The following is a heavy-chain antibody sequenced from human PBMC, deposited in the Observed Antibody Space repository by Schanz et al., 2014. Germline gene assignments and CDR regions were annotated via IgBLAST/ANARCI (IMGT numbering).Heavy chain of an antibody. D-gene: IGHD6-6*01. CDR2: ITSNGGGT. CDR1: GFTFSSNA. J-gene: IGHJ6*02. Sequence: EVQLVESGGGLIQPGGSLRLSCAASGFTFSSNAMCWVRQAPGKGLEWVSTITSNGGGTYYADSVKGRFTISRDNAKNTLYLQMNSLRVEDTAEYYCAKGRGGTSSEGLDQYYGMDVWGQGTTVTVSS. CDR3: AKGRGGTSSEGLDQYYGMDV. V-gene: IGHV3-23*04.